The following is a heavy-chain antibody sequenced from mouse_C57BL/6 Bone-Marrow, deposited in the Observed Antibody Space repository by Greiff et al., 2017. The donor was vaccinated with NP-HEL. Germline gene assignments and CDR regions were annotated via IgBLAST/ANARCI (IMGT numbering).Heavy chain of an antibody. J-gene: IGHJ4*01. CDR3: ARRGYYGSSPYAMDY. Sequence: QVQLQQSGAELVRPGTSVKMSCKASGYTFTNYWIGWAKQRPGHGLEWIGDIYPGGGYTNYNEKFKGKATLTADKSSSTAYMQFSSLTSEDSAIYYCARRGYYGSSPYAMDYWGQGTSVTVSS. V-gene: IGHV1-63*01. D-gene: IGHD1-1*01. CDR1: GYTFTNYW. CDR2: IYPGGGYT.